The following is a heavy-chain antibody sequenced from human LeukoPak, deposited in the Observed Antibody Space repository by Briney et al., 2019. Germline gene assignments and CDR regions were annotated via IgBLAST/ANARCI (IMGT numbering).Heavy chain of an antibody. CDR1: GGSFSSYY. J-gene: IGHJ4*02. V-gene: IGHV4-59*01. D-gene: IGHD3-22*01. CDR3: AGGSSGYYYSAGLRY. Sequence: SETLSLTCAVYGGSFSSYYWSWIRQPPGKGLEWIGYIYYSGSTNYNPSLKSRVTISVDTSKNQFSLKLSSVTAADTAVYYCAGGSSGYYYSAGLRYWGQGTLVTVSS. CDR2: IYYSGST.